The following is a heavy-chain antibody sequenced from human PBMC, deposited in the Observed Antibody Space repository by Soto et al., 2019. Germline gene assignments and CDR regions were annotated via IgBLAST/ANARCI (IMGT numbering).Heavy chain of an antibody. V-gene: IGHV3-23*01. Sequence: EVQLLESGGGLVQPGGSLRLSCAASGFTFSSYAMSWVSQAPGQGLEWVSAISGSGGSTYYADSVKGRFTISRDNSKNALYLQMNSLRAEDTAVYYCAKDPYNSCWGDYWGPGTLFTVFS. CDR2: ISGSGGST. D-gene: IGHD6-19*01. J-gene: IGHJ4*02. CDR1: GFTFSSYA. CDR3: AKDPYNSCWGDY.